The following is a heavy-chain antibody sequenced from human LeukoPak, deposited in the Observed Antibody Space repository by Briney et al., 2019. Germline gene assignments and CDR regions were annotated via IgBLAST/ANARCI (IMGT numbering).Heavy chain of an antibody. V-gene: IGHV4-59*01. CDR1: GGSISSYY. Sequence: SETLSLTCTVSGGSISSYYWSWIRQPPGKGLEWIGYIYYSGSTNYNPSLKSRVTISVDTSKNQFSLKLSSVTAADTAVYYCASGGSAFDIWGQGTVVTVSS. D-gene: IGHD4-23*01. CDR3: ASGGSAFDI. CDR2: IYYSGST. J-gene: IGHJ3*02.